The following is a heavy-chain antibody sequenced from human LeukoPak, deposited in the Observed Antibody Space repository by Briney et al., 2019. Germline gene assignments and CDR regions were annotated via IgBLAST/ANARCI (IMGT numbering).Heavy chain of an antibody. CDR2: IHTSGST. V-gene: IGHV4-4*07. J-gene: IGHJ4*02. CDR1: GGSTSNYF. D-gene: IGHD3-3*01. CDR3: ARDPEGQGYYFDY. Sequence: SETLSLTCTVSGGSTSNYFCTWLRQSAGKGLEWIGRIHTSGSTNYNPSLKSRVSMSVDTSKNQFSLKLSSVTAADTAGYYCARDPEGQGYYFDYWDQGALVTVSS.